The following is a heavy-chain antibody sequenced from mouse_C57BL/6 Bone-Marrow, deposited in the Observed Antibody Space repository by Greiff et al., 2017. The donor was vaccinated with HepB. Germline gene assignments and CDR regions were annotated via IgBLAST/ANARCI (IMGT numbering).Heavy chain of an antibody. CDR2: IRSKSNNYAT. D-gene: IGHD2-4*01. CDR1: GFSFNTYA. J-gene: IGHJ2*01. CDR3: VRDDYDKGYFDY. Sequence: EVMLVESGGGLVQPKGSLKLSCAASGFSFNTYAMNWVRQAPGKGLEWVARIRSKSNNYATYYADSVKDRFTISRDDSESMLYLQMNNLKTEDTAMYYCVRDDYDKGYFDYWGQGTTLTVSS. V-gene: IGHV10-1*01.